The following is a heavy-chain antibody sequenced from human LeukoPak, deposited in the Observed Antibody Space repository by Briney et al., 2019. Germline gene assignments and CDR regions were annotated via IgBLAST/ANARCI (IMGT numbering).Heavy chain of an antibody. D-gene: IGHD3-22*01. V-gene: IGHV4-4*07. CDR3: ARLKFYDSTGYSPSHYMDV. Sequence: SETLSLTCTVSGGPIYSYYWSWIRQSAGKGLEWIGRLYPGVSTDYNPSLKSRATMSLDTSKKQFALTLSAVTAADTAVYYCARLKFYDSTGYSPSHYMDVWGKGTTVTVSS. CDR1: GGPIYSYY. CDR2: LYPGVST. J-gene: IGHJ6*03.